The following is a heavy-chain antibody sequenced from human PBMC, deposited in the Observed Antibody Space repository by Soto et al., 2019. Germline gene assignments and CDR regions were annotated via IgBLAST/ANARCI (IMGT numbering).Heavy chain of an antibody. D-gene: IGHD6-13*01. CDR1: GFTFSSYA. J-gene: IGHJ5*02. V-gene: IGHV3-23*01. CDR2: ISGSGGST. Sequence: EVQLLESGGGLVQPGGSLRLSCAASGFTFSSYAMSWVRQAPGKGLEWVSAISGSGGSTYYADSVKGRFTISRDNPKNPLYLQMNSLRAEDPAVYYCAKDLGGGAAAGTPNWFDPWGQGTLVTVSS. CDR3: AKDLGGGAAAGTPNWFDP.